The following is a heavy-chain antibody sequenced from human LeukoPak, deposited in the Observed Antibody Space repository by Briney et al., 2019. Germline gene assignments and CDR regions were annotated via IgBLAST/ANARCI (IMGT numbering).Heavy chain of an antibody. CDR1: GYTFTSYG. CDR2: ISGYNGNT. Sequence: GASVKVSCKASGYTFTSYGISWVRQAPGQGLEWMGWISGYNGNTKYAQNLQGRVTMTTDTSTSTAYMELRSLRSDDTAVCYCAREALTTGDYWGQGTLVTVSS. J-gene: IGHJ4*02. D-gene: IGHD4-17*01. CDR3: AREALTTGDY. V-gene: IGHV1-18*01.